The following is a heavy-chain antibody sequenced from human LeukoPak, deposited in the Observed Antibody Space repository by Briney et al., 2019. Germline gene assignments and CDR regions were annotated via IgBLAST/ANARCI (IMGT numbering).Heavy chain of an antibody. D-gene: IGHD4-17*01. J-gene: IGHJ5*02. CDR2: ISPYNGNT. Sequence: GASVKVSCKASGYTFTSYGINWVRQAPGQGLEWMGWISPYNGNTKYAEKVQGRVTITTDTSTSTAYMELRSLNSDDTAVYYCARDQRGYGDSTGASKWIDPWGQGTLVIVSS. V-gene: IGHV1-18*01. CDR1: GYTFTSYG. CDR3: ARDQRGYGDSTGASKWIDP.